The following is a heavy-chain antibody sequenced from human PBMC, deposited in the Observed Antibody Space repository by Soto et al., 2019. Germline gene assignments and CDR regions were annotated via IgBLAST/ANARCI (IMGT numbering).Heavy chain of an antibody. CDR1: GFTFSSYS. CDR2: ISSSSSTI. Sequence: EVQLVESGGGLVQPGGSLRLSCAASGFTFSSYSMNWVRQAPGKGLEWVSYISSSSSTIYYADSVKGRFTISRDNAKNSLYLQMNSLRDEDTAVYYCAREMGYCSGGSCPIGAFDIWGQGTMVTVSS. V-gene: IGHV3-48*02. CDR3: AREMGYCSGGSCPIGAFDI. J-gene: IGHJ3*02. D-gene: IGHD2-15*01.